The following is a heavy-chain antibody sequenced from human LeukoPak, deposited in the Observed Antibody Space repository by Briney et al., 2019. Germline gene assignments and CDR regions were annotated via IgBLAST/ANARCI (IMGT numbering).Heavy chain of an antibody. CDR3: ARAPDYSSSWWPLDY. CDR1: GGSISNSYYY. D-gene: IGHD6-13*01. Sequence: SETLSLTCTVSGGSISNSYYYWGWTRQPPGKGLEWIGYIYYSGSTYYNPSLKSRVTISVDTSKNQFSLKLSSVTAADTAVYYCARAPDYSSSWWPLDYWGQGTLVTVSS. CDR2: IYYSGST. J-gene: IGHJ4*02. V-gene: IGHV4-30-4*08.